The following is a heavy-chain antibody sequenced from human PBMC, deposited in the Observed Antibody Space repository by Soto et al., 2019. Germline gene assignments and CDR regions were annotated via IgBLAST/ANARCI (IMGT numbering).Heavy chain of an antibody. J-gene: IGHJ6*02. D-gene: IGHD2-2*01. CDR3: ARGVLVPAASTDYYYYGMDV. CDR2: IYYSGST. CDR1: SGSISSGDYY. Sequence: QVQLQESGPGLVKPSQTLSLTCTVSSGSISSGDYYWSWIRQPPGKGLEWIGYIYYSGSTYYNPSLKSRVTISVDTSKNQFSLKLSSVTAADTAVYYCARGVLVPAASTDYYYYGMDVWGQGTTVTVSS. V-gene: IGHV4-30-4*01.